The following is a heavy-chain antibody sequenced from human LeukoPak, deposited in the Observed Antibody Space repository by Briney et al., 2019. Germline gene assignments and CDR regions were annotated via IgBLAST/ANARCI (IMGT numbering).Heavy chain of an antibody. J-gene: IGHJ5*02. D-gene: IGHD5-18*01. CDR1: GFTVSSNY. CDR3: ARGGMVTIPGLRDDWFDP. CDR2: IYSGGST. V-gene: IGHV3-66*02. Sequence: GGSLRLSCAASGFTVSSNYMSWVRQAPGKGLEWVSVIYSGGSTYYADSVKGRFTISRDNSKNTLYLQMNSLRAEDTAVYYCARGGMVTIPGLRDDWFDPWGQGTLVTVSS.